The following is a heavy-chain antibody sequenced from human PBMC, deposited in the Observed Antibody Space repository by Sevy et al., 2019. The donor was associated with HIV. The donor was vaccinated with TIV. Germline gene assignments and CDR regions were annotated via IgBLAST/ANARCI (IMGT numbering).Heavy chain of an antibody. Sequence: GGSLRLSCAASGFAFSSYAMHWVRQAPGKGLEWVAVISYDGSNKYYADSVKGRFTISRDNSKSTLYLKMNSLRAEDTAVYYCAREGGYCSSGSCYSYAFDIWGQGTMVTVSS. J-gene: IGHJ3*02. D-gene: IGHD2-15*01. CDR1: GFAFSSYA. CDR3: AREGGYCSSGSCYSYAFDI. V-gene: IGHV3-30-3*01. CDR2: ISYDGSNK.